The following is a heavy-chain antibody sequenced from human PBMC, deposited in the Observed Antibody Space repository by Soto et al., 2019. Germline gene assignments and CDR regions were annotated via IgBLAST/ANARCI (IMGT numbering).Heavy chain of an antibody. D-gene: IGHD6-19*01. CDR2: IYWNDDK. J-gene: IGHJ5*02. CDR3: AKSCSSGWYGWFDP. V-gene: IGHV2-5*01. CDR1: GFLVRTSGVG. Sequence: FGLTLDHQSQILRLSWYFCGFLVRTSGVGVGWVRQPPGKALEWLGVIYWNDDKRYRPSLKSRLTITKDTSKNQVVLTMTNMDPVDTATYYCAKSCSSGWYGWFDPWGQGTLVTVSS.